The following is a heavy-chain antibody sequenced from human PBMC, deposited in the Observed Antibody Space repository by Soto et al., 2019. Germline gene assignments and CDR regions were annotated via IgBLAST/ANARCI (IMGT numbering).Heavy chain of an antibody. V-gene: IGHV1-2*02. J-gene: IGHJ4*02. CDR3: ARGYYDSSGYYVYCY. Sequence: SVKVSCKASGYTFTVYFGHWVRQAPVQGLEWMGWINPNSGGTNYAQKFQGRVTMTRDTSISTAYMELSRLRSDDTAVYYCARGYYDSSGYYVYCYWGQGTMVTGSS. D-gene: IGHD3-22*01. CDR1: GYTFTVYF. CDR2: INPNSGGT.